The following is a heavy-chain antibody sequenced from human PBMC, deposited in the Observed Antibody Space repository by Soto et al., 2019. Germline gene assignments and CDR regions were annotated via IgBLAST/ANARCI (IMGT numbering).Heavy chain of an antibody. J-gene: IGHJ4*02. Sequence: QVQLVESGGGVVQPGRSLRLSCAASGFTFSSYAMHWVRQAPGKGLEWVAVISYDGSNKYYADSVKGRFTISRDNSKNTLSLQMNSLRAEDTAVYYCARSYSSGWDPYFDYWGQGTLVTVSS. D-gene: IGHD6-19*01. CDR3: ARSYSSGWDPYFDY. V-gene: IGHV3-30-3*01. CDR2: ISYDGSNK. CDR1: GFTFSSYA.